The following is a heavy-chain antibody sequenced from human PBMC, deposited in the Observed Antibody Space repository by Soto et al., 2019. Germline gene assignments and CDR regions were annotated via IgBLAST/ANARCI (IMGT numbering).Heavy chain of an antibody. V-gene: IGHV1-69*04. J-gene: IGHJ4*02. D-gene: IGHD3-9*01. CDR2: IIPILGIA. CDR3: ARDLDYDILTPDY. Sequence: GASVKVSCKASGGTFSSYTISWVRHAPGQGLEWMGRIIPILGIANYAQKFQGRVTITADKSTSTAYMELSSLRSEDTAVYYCARDLDYDILTPDYRGQGTLVTVSS. CDR1: GGTFSSYT.